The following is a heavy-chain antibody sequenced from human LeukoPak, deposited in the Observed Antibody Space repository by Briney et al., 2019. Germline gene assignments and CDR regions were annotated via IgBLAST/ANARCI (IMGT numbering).Heavy chain of an antibody. D-gene: IGHD6-13*01. Sequence: PSETLSLTCAVSGGSISSSNWWSWVRQPPGKGLEWIGEIYHSGSTNYNPSLKSRVTISVDKSKNQFSLKLSSVTAADTAVYYCARRFVGIAAGIYFDYWGQGTLVTVSS. V-gene: IGHV4-4*02. CDR2: IYHSGST. J-gene: IGHJ4*02. CDR3: ARRFVGIAAGIYFDY. CDR1: GGSISSSNW.